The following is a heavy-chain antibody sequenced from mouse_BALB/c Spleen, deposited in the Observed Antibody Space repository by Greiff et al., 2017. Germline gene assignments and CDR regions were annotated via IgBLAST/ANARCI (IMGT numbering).Heavy chain of an antibody. J-gene: IGHJ1*01. Sequence: EVKLMESGGGLVKPGGSLKLSCAASGFTFSDYYMYWVRQTPEKRLEWVATISDGGSYTYYPDSVKGRFTISRDNAKNNLYLQMSSLKSEDTAMYYCVRGDGYYPYWYFDVWGAGTTVTVSS. CDR3: VRGDGYYPYWYFDV. D-gene: IGHD2-3*01. CDR1: GFTFSDYY. V-gene: IGHV5-4*02. CDR2: ISDGGSYT.